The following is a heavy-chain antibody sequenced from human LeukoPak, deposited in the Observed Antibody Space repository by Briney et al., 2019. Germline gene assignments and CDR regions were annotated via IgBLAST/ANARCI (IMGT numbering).Heavy chain of an antibody. CDR1: GFTFDDYA. V-gene: IGHV3-9*01. CDR3: AKDIGYDILTGYSKTGYFDY. Sequence: PGRSLRLSCAAFGFTFDDYAMHWVRQAPGKGLEWVSGISWNSGSIGYADSVKGRFTISRDNAKNSLYLQMNSLRAEDTALYYCAKDIGYDILTGYSKTGYFDYWGQGTLVTVSS. J-gene: IGHJ4*02. CDR2: ISWNSGSI. D-gene: IGHD3-9*01.